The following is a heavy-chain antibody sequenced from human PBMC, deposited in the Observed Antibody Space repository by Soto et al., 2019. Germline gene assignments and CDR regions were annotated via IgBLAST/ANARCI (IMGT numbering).Heavy chain of an antibody. V-gene: IGHV1-69*06. Sequence: SVKVSCKASGGTFSSYAISWVRQAPGQGLEWMGGIIPIFGTANYAQKFQGRVTITADKSTSTAYMELSSLRFEDTAVYYCAREMMDSSSPGEYYFDYWGQGTLVTVSS. D-gene: IGHD6-6*01. J-gene: IGHJ4*02. CDR1: GGTFSSYA. CDR2: IIPIFGTA. CDR3: AREMMDSSSPGEYYFDY.